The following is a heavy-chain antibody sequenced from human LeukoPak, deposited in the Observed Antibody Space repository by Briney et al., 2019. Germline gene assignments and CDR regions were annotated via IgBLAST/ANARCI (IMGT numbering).Heavy chain of an antibody. J-gene: IGHJ4*02. CDR3: ARIMVRGVIATPYFDY. Sequence: PSETLSLTCAVYGGSFSGYYWSWIRQPPGKGLEWIGEINHSGSTNYNPSPKSRVTISVDTSKNQFSLKLSSVTAADTAVYYCARIMVRGVIATPYFDYWGQGTLVTVSS. CDR1: GGSFSGYY. V-gene: IGHV4-34*01. D-gene: IGHD3-10*01. CDR2: INHSGST.